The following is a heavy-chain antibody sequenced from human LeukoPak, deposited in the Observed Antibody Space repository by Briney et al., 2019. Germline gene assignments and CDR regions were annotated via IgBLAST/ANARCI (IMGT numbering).Heavy chain of an antibody. D-gene: IGHD1-26*01. CDR2: ISSSAGYI. CDR1: GFTFSSYE. V-gene: IGHV3-21*01. CDR3: ARDPSPYSGSGDYYYYYYMDV. Sequence: GGSLRLSCAASGFTFSSYEMNWVRQAPGKGLEWVSSISSSAGYIYYADSVKGRFIISRDNAKNSLYLQMNSLRAEDTALYFCARDPSPYSGSGDYYYYYYMDVWGKGTTVTVSS. J-gene: IGHJ6*03.